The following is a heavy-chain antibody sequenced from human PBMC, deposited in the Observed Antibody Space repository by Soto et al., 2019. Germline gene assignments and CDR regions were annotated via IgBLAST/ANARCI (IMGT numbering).Heavy chain of an antibody. J-gene: IGHJ5*02. D-gene: IGHD1-26*01. CDR2: IIPIFGTA. CDR3: ARGGVPPGRGGWFDP. V-gene: IGHV1-69*12. CDR1: GGTFSSYA. Sequence: QVQLVQSGAEVKKPGSSVKVSCKASGGTFSSYAISWVRQAPGQGLEWMGGIIPIFGTANYAQKFQGRVTITADEYTSTANMELSSRRSEDTAVYYCARGGVPPGRGGWFDPWGQGTLVTVSS.